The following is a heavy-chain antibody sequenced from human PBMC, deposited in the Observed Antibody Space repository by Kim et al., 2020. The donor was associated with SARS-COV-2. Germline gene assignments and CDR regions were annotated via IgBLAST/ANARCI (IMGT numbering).Heavy chain of an antibody. CDR2: IYPDDSRT. D-gene: IGHD2-15*01. CDR1: GYSFYGYW. V-gene: IGHV5-51*01. Sequence: GESLKISCEGSGYSFYGYWIVWVRQMPGKGLEWMGIIYPDDSRTIYSPSFQGQITISADKSINTAYIQWSSLKASDTAMYYCARFSGPRFSQSQLAPWGQGTLVTVSS. J-gene: IGHJ5*02. CDR3: ARFSGPRFSQSQLAP.